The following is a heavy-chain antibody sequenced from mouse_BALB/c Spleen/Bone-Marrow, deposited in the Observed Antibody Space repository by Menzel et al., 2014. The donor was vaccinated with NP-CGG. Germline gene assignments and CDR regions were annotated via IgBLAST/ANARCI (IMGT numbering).Heavy chain of an antibody. CDR1: GYTFTSYD. J-gene: IGHJ4*01. CDR2: IYPGDGST. D-gene: IGHD2-1*01. Sequence: SGPELVKPGALVKISCKASGYTFTSYDINWVKQRPGQGLEWIGWIYPGDGSTKYNEKFKGKATPTADKSSSTAYMQLSSLTSENSAVYFCTRGGYGNYVGYGMDYWGQGTPVTVSS. CDR3: TRGGYGNYVGYGMDY. V-gene: IGHV1S33*01.